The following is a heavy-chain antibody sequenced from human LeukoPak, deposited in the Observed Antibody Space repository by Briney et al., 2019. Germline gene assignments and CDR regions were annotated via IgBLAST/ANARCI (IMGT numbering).Heavy chain of an antibody. V-gene: IGHV1-18*01. J-gene: IGHJ4*02. Sequence: ASVKVSCKASGYTFTSDGISWVRQAPGQGLEWMGWISAYNGNTNYAQKLQGRVTMTTDTSTSTAYMELRSLRSDDTAVYYCARDLKLWFGELSYTDYWGQGALVTVSS. CDR1: GYTFTSDG. CDR3: ARDLKLWFGELSYTDY. CDR2: ISAYNGNT. D-gene: IGHD3-10*01.